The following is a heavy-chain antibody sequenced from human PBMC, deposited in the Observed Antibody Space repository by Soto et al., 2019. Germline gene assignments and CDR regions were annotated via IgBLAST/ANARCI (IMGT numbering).Heavy chain of an antibody. Sequence: QLQLQESGSGLVKPSQTLSLTCADSNGSITTFDYSWSWIRQPPGRLLEWIGSIYHSGKTYYSPSPKIRHTMSLDKSKNQFSLKLSSMTAADTAVYFCARDMTIFGVAPGGGMDVWGQGTTVTVSS. V-gene: IGHV4-30-2*01. CDR3: ARDMTIFGVAPGGGMDV. CDR2: IYHSGKT. CDR1: NGSITTFDYS. D-gene: IGHD3-3*01. J-gene: IGHJ6*02.